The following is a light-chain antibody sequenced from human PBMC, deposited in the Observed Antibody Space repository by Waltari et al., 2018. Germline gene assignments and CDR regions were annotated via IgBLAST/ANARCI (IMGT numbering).Light chain of an antibody. V-gene: IGKV4-1*01. Sequence: TQSPDSLTVSLGERAAINCRSSQFILYESDNKNYLGWYQQKPGQSPKLLISWASTRESGVPHRFSGSGSGTDFTLTISSLQAEDVAVYYCQQYYSFPFTFGQGTKLE. CDR3: QQYYSFPFT. CDR1: QFILYESDNKNY. J-gene: IGKJ2*01. CDR2: WAS.